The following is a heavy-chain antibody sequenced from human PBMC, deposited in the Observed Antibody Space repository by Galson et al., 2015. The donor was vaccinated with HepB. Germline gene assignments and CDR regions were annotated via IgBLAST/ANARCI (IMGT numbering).Heavy chain of an antibody. CDR3: ARQRFDGCNSVSDY. Sequence: QSGAEVKQPGESLKISCKGSGFSFSIYWIAWVRQTPGKGLEWMGMIFPFDSGTRYNPAFEGQVTISADWSSSTAYLQWSSLKASDSAMYFCARQRFDGCNSVSDYWGQGTVVIVSS. CDR2: IFPFDSGT. J-gene: IGHJ4*02. D-gene: IGHD5-24*01. V-gene: IGHV5-51*03. CDR1: GFSFSIYW.